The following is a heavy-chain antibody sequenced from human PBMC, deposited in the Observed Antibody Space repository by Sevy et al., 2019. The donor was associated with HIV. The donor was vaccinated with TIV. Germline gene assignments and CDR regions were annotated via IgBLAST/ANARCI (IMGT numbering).Heavy chain of an antibody. Sequence: SETLSLTCTVSGGSMNIYYWSWIRQPPGKGLEWIGNIYYSGNNNYNPSLRSRLTMSVDTSKNQFSLKLTYVTAADTAVYYCARVDFNWNDVDYWGQGILVTVSS. CDR1: GGSMNIYY. CDR2: IYYSGNN. D-gene: IGHD1-20*01. V-gene: IGHV4-59*01. J-gene: IGHJ4*02. CDR3: ARVDFNWNDVDY.